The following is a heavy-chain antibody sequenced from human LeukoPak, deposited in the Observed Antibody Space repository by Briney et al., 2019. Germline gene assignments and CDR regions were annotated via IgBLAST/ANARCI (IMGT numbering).Heavy chain of an antibody. V-gene: IGHV1-58*01. Sequence: ASVKVSCKASGFSFTSSAVQWVRQARGQRLEWIGWIVVGSGNTNYAQKFQERVTITRDMSTSTAYMELSSLRSEDTAVYYCAAGSKEQWLTFDYWGQGTLVTVSS. J-gene: IGHJ4*02. CDR3: AAGSKEQWLTFDY. CDR1: GFSFTSSA. D-gene: IGHD6-19*01. CDR2: IVVGSGNT.